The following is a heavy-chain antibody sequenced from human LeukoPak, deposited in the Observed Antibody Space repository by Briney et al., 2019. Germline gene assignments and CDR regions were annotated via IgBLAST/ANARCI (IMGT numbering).Heavy chain of an antibody. CDR1: GGSISSSSYY. CDR3: ARGRASYCSGGSCYSRIHTYYYYGMDV. CDR2: IDYSGST. Sequence: SETLSLTCTVSGGSISSSSYYWGWIRQPPGKGLEWIGNIDYSGSTYYNPSLQSRVTISVDTSKNQFSLKLSPVTAADTAVYYCARGRASYCSGGSCYSRIHTYYYYGMDVWGQGTTVTVSS. J-gene: IGHJ6*02. V-gene: IGHV4-39*01. D-gene: IGHD2-15*01.